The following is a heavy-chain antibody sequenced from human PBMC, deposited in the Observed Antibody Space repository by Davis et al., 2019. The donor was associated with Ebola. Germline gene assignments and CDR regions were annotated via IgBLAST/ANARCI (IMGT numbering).Heavy chain of an antibody. CDR3: ARGGYFDWLTRWHYYGMDV. CDR1: GYTFTTYD. CDR2: MNPNSENT. V-gene: IGHV1-8*01. J-gene: IGHJ6*02. D-gene: IGHD3-9*01. Sequence: AASVKVSCKASGYTFTTYDIHWVRQATGQGLEWMGRMNPNSENTGYAQKFQGRVTMTRSTSISTAYMELSSLRSEDTAVYYCARGGYFDWLTRWHYYGMDVWGQGTTATVSS.